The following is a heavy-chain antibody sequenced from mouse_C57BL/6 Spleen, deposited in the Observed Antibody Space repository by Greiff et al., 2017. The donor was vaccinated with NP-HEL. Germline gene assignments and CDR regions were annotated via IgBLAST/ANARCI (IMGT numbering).Heavy chain of an antibody. CDR3: ARFGGTRAY. CDR2: IDPSDSYT. Sequence: VQLQQPGAELVKPGASVKLSCKASGYTFTSYWMQWVKQRPGQGLEWIGEIDPSDSYTNYNQKFKGKATLTVDTSSSTAYMQLSSLTSEDSAVYYCARFGGTRAYWGQGTLVTVSA. J-gene: IGHJ3*01. CDR1: GYTFTSYW. V-gene: IGHV1-50*01. D-gene: IGHD1-1*02.